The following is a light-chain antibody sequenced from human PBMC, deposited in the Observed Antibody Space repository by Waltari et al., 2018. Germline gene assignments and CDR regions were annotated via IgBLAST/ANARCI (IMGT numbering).Light chain of an antibody. CDR2: DSL. CDR3: QHRNSWPPT. V-gene: IGKV3-11*01. CDR1: QRISKY. J-gene: IGKJ1*01. Sequence: DIVLTQSPATLSLSPGERATFSCRASQRISKYLAGYQQQPGQVPRLLIFDSLNRATGIPARFSGSGSETDFTLTISSLEPEDFAVYYCQHRNSWPPTFGQGTKVEIK.